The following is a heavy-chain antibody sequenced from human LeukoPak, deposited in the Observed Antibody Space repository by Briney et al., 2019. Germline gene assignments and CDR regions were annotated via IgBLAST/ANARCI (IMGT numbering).Heavy chain of an antibody. CDR3: AKDMNYYYGSGSPLGLDY. V-gene: IGHV3-23*01. J-gene: IGHJ4*02. Sequence: GGSLRLSCAASGFTFSSYAMSWVRQAPGKGLEWVSAISGSGGSTYYADSVKGRFTISRDNSKNSLYLQMNSLRAEDTALYYCAKDMNYYYGSGSPLGLDYWGQGTLVTVSS. CDR1: GFTFSSYA. CDR2: ISGSGGST. D-gene: IGHD3-10*01.